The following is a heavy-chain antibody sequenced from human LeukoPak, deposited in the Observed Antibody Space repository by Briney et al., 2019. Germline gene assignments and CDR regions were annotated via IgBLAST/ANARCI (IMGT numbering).Heavy chain of an antibody. CDR2: ISGSGGRT. CDR1: GFTFSNHA. CDR3: AKEIGEDDSSGYPFDY. Sequence: PGGSLRLSCAASGFTFSNHAMSWVRQAPGKGLEWVSAISGSGGRTYYADSVKGRFTISRDNSKNTLYLQMNSLRAEDTAVYYCAKEIGEDDSSGYPFDYWGQGTLVTVSS. V-gene: IGHV3-23*01. J-gene: IGHJ4*02. D-gene: IGHD3-22*01.